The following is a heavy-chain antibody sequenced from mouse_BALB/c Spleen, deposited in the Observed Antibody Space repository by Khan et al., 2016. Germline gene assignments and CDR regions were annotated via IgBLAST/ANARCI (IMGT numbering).Heavy chain of an antibody. J-gene: IGHJ2*01. CDR1: GFNIKDNV. CDR3: ARRGPISYYGSTYAY. D-gene: IGHD1-1*01. Sequence: EVQLQESGAELVKPGASVKLSCTASGFNIKDNVMHWVKQRPEQGLEWIGRIDPANAGTRYDPKFQGKATITADTSSTTAYLQLSSLTSEDTAVSYCARRGPISYYGSTYAYWGQGTTLTVSS. CDR2: IDPANAGT. V-gene: IGHV14-3*02.